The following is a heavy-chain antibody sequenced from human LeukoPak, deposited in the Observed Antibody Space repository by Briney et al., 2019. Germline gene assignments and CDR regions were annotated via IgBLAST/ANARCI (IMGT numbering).Heavy chain of an antibody. CDR1: GFTFSSYA. J-gene: IGHJ4*02. Sequence: GGSLRLSCAASGFTFSSYAMHWVRQAPGKGLEWVAVISYDGSNKYYADSVKGRFTISRDNSKNTLYLQMNSLRAEDTAVYYCARAREGNYFDYWGQGTLVTVSS. V-gene: IGHV3-30-3*01. CDR2: ISYDGSNK. CDR3: ARAREGNYFDY.